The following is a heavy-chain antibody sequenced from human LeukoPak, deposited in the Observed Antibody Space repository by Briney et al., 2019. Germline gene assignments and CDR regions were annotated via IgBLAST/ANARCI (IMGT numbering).Heavy chain of an antibody. CDR2: ISYDGSNK. CDR3: AKEKSTVIPDY. J-gene: IGHJ4*02. D-gene: IGHD4-17*01. Sequence: GGSLRLSCAASGFTFSSYAMHWVRQAPGKGLEWVAVISYDGSNKYYADSVKGRFTISRDNSKNTLYLQMNSLRAEDTAVYYCAKEKSTVIPDYWGQGTLVTVSS. CDR1: GFTFSSYA. V-gene: IGHV3-30-3*01.